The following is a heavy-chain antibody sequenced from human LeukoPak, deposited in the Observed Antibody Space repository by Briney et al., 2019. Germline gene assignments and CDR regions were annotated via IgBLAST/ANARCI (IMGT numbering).Heavy chain of an antibody. V-gene: IGHV4-59*08. D-gene: IGHD4-23*01. CDR1: GGSITSYY. J-gene: IGHJ4*02. CDR3: ARHADYGGYLDY. CDR2: IYYSGST. Sequence: SETLSLTCTVSGGSITSYYWSWIRQPPGRGLEWIGYIYYSGSTNYNPSLKSRVTVSVDTSKSQFSLRLTSVTAAGTAVYYCARHADYGGYLDYWGQGTLVTVSS.